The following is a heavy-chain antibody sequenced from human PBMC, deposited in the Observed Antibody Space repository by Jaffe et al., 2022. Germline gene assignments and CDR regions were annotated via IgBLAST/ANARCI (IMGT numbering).Heavy chain of an antibody. CDR2: INTNTGNP. D-gene: IGHD2-2*01. J-gene: IGHJ6*03. Sequence: QVQLVQSGSELEKPGASVKVSCKASGYIFSSYGMSWVRQAPGQGLEWMGWINTNTGNPTYAQGFTGRFVFSVDTSVSTAYLQISSLKAEDTAVYYCARLSSMCSSTSCGYYYMDVWGKGTTVTVSS. CDR1: GYIFSSYG. V-gene: IGHV7-4-1*02. CDR3: ARLSSMCSSTSCGYYYMDV.